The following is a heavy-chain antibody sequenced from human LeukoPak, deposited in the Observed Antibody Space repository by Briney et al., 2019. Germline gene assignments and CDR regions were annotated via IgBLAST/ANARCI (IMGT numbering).Heavy chain of an antibody. CDR3: ARDAPYNRNRGIDP. J-gene: IGHJ5*02. V-gene: IGHV1-18*01. Sequence: GASVRVSCKSSASTFSSYRISWLRQAPGQGLEWMGWITTYNGRTNYAQRLQGRVTMTTDPSTITAYMELRSLTSDDTAVYYCARDAPYNRNRGIDPWGQGTLVTVSS. CDR1: ASTFSSYR. CDR2: ITTYNGRT. D-gene: IGHD1-14*01.